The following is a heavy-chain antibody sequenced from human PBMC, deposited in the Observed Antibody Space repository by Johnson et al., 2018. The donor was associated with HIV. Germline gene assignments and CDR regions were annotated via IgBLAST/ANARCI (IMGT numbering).Heavy chain of an antibody. V-gene: IGHV3-53*01. CDR1: GFTVSNNY. Sequence: VQLVESGGGLIQPGGSLRLSCAASGFTVSNNYVNWVRQAPGKGLEWVSIIYTGGATHYADSVRGRFSISRDNSKNTVYLQMNSLKAEDTAVYYCASDGWELGRYAFDIWGQGTMVTVSS. CDR2: IYTGGAT. CDR3: ASDGWELGRYAFDI. J-gene: IGHJ3*02. D-gene: IGHD7-27*01.